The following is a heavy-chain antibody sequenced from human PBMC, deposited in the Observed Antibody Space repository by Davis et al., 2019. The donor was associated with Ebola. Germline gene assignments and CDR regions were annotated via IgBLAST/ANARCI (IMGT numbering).Heavy chain of an antibody. Sequence: GESLKISCAASRFSFSAAAIHWVRQAPGKGLEWVGRIRTKTKSYATAYAESVTGRFTISRDDSKNTAYLQMDSLKTEDAALYYCTTLIDFWGQGTRVTVSS. CDR3: TTLIDF. CDR2: IRTKTKSYAT. CDR1: RFSFSAAA. V-gene: IGHV3-73*01. J-gene: IGHJ4*02. D-gene: IGHD3-22*01.